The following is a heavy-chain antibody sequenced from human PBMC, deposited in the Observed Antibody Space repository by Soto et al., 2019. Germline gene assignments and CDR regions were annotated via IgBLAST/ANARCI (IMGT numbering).Heavy chain of an antibody. CDR3: ARLGSSDDWFDP. CDR1: GGSISSYY. Sequence: QVQLQESGPGLVKPSETLSLTCTVSGGSISSYYWSWIRQPPGKGLEWIGYIYYSGSTNYNPSLKSRVTISVDTSKNQFSLKLSSVTAADTAVYYCARLGSSDDWFDPWGQGTLVTVSS. V-gene: IGHV4-59*01. J-gene: IGHJ5*02. CDR2: IYYSGST. D-gene: IGHD2-2*01.